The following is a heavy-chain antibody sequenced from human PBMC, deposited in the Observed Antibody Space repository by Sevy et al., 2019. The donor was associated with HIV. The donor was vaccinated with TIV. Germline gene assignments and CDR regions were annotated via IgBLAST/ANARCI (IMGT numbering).Heavy chain of an antibody. V-gene: IGHV3-11*01. CDR1: IFNLRDYD. CDR2: ISSSGETI. Sequence: GSLRLSCTGSIFNLRDYDMIWIRQAPGKGLEWVSYISSSGETIYYADSEGRFTISRDNAKKSVDLQMNSLRAEDTAVYYCARGSGYLSAFDIWGQGAMVTVSS. D-gene: IGHD5-18*01. J-gene: IGHJ3*02. CDR3: ARGSGYLSAFDI.